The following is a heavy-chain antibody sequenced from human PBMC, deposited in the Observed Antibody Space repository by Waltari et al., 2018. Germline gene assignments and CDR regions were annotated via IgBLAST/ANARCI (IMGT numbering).Heavy chain of an antibody. Sequence: QVQLVQSGAEVKKPGASVKISCKTSEYTFTSSYIHWVRQAPGQGLEWMGIINPSVGSTIYARKFQGRVTMTRDTSTSTVYMELSSLRSDDTAVYYCALDTGALWMDVWGQGTTVTVSS. CDR3: ALDTGALWMDV. CDR1: EYTFTSSY. D-gene: IGHD2-21*01. CDR2: INPSVGST. V-gene: IGHV1-46*01. J-gene: IGHJ6*02.